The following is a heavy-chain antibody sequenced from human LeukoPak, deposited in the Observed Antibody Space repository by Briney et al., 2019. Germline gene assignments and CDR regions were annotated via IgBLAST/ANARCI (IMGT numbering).Heavy chain of an antibody. CDR1: GYTFTSYG. CDR2: ISAYNGNT. J-gene: IGHJ5*02. D-gene: IGHD3-3*01. CDR3: ARDGNTDFWSGYYPNWFDP. V-gene: IGHV1-18*01. Sequence: ASVKVSCKASGYTFTSYGISWVRQAPGQGLEWMGWISAYNGNTNYAQKLQGRVTMTTDTSTSTAYMELRSLRSDDTAVYYCARDGNTDFWSGYYPNWFDPWGQGTLVTVSS.